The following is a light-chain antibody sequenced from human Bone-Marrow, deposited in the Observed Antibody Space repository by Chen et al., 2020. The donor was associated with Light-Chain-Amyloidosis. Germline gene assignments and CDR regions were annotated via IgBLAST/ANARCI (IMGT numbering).Light chain of an antibody. Sequence: QSALTQPASVSGSPGQAITIPCTGTSTVVGNYNLVSWYQRHPGKAPKLIIFEDNKRPSGVPSRFSGSRSGYTASLTISGLQAEDESDYYCCSYAGSQIFVFGTGSRVTIL. CDR3: CSYAGSQIFV. V-gene: IGLV2-23*01. J-gene: IGLJ1*01. CDR1: STVVGNYNL. CDR2: EDN.